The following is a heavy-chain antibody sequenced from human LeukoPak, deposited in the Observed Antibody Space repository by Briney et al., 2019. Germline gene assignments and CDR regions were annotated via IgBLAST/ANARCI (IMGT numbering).Heavy chain of an antibody. CDR1: GFTFSSYG. D-gene: IGHD2-2*01. J-gene: IGHJ5*02. CDR3: AKDYVSYCSSTSCYNWFDP. Sequence: PGGSLRLSCAASGFTFSSYGMHWVRQAPGKGLEWITAIQYDGSKTYYADSVKGRFTISRDNSKNTLYLQMNSLRAEDTAVYYCAKDYVSYCSSTSCYNWFDPWGQGTLVTVSS. V-gene: IGHV3-30*02. CDR2: IQYDGSKT.